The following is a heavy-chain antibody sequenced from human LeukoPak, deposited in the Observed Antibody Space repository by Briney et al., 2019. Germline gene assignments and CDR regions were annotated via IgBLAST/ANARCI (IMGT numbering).Heavy chain of an antibody. CDR3: ARGYCSGGSCYGGDY. Sequence: SETLSLTCIVSGGSITSIGYYWGWIRQPPGKGLEWIGSVYYSGSTFYNPSLKSRVTTSVDTSKSQFSLKLNSMTAADTAVYYCARGYCSGGSCYGGDYWGQGALVTVSS. V-gene: IGHV4-39*01. CDR2: VYYSGST. D-gene: IGHD2-15*01. CDR1: GGSITSIGYY. J-gene: IGHJ4*02.